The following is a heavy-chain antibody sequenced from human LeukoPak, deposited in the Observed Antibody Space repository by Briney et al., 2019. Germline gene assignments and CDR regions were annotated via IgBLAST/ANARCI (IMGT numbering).Heavy chain of an antibody. J-gene: IGHJ4*02. Sequence: GGSLRLSCAASGFTFNNYAMSWVRQAPGKGLEWVSSISGSGGTTYYADSVTGRFTISRDTSKNTLYLQMNSLRAEDTAVYYCAKGSSPFDYWGQGTLVTVSS. D-gene: IGHD1-26*01. CDR1: GFTFNNYA. V-gene: IGHV3-23*01. CDR2: ISGSGGTT. CDR3: AKGSSPFDY.